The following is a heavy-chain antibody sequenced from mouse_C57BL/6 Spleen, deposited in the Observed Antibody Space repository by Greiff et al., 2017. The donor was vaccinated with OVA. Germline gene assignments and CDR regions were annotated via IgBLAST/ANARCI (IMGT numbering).Heavy chain of an antibody. J-gene: IGHJ2*01. Sequence: QVQLQQSGAELAKPGASVKLSCKASGYTFTSYWMHWVKQRPGQGLEWIGYINPSSGYTKYNQKFKDKATLTADKSSSTAYMQLSSLTYEDSAVYYCAREEITTVVAEGVFDYWGQGTTLTVSS. CDR3: AREEITTVVAEGVFDY. V-gene: IGHV1-7*01. CDR1: GYTFTSYW. CDR2: INPSSGYT. D-gene: IGHD1-1*01.